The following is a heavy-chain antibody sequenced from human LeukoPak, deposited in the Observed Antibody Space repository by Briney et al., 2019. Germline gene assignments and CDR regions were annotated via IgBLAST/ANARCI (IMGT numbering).Heavy chain of an antibody. V-gene: IGHV3-74*03. Sequence: GGSLRLSCAASGFTFSAYSLTWVRLAPGKGLVWVSHINSNESSTTYADSVKGRFTISRDNAKNTLYLEMNTLRAEDTAVYYCARASKNTAWSHFDYWGQGTLVTVSS. D-gene: IGHD1/OR15-1a*01. CDR1: GFTFSAYS. J-gene: IGHJ4*02. CDR3: ARASKNTAWSHFDY. CDR2: INSNESST.